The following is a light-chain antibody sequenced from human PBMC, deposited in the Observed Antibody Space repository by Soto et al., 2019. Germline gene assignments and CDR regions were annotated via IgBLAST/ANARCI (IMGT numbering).Light chain of an antibody. Sequence: DIQLTQSPSFLSASVGDRVTITCRASQDISKYVVWYQQKPGKAPKLLIYVASTLQSGVPSRFSGSGSGTEFTLTISSLQPDDFATYYCQQYNSYSITFGQGTRLEIK. V-gene: IGKV1-9*01. CDR2: VAS. CDR1: QDISKY. J-gene: IGKJ5*01. CDR3: QQYNSYSIT.